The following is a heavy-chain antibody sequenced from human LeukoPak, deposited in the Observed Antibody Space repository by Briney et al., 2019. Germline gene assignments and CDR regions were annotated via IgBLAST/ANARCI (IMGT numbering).Heavy chain of an antibody. V-gene: IGHV3-11*05. Sequence: GGSLRLSCAASGFTFSDYYMSWIRQAPGKGLEWVSYTSSSTSYTNYADSVKGRFTISRDNAKNSLYLHMNSLRAEDTAVYYCARDGMSDYDYFDYWGQGTLVTVSS. CDR3: ARDGMSDYDYFDY. D-gene: IGHD5-12*01. CDR1: GFTFSDYY. J-gene: IGHJ4*02. CDR2: TSSSTSYT.